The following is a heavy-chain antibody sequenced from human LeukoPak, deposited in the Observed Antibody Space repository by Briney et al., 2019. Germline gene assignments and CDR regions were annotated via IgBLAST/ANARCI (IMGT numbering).Heavy chain of an antibody. CDR3: ARVSSGWLNY. D-gene: IGHD6-19*01. Sequence: HPGGSLRLSCAASGFTVSSNYMSWVRQAPGKGLEWVSVIYSGGSTYYADSVKGRFTISRDNSKNTLYLQMNSLRAEDTAVYYCARVSSGWLNYWGQGTLVTVSS. V-gene: IGHV3-53*01. CDR2: IYSGGST. J-gene: IGHJ4*02. CDR1: GFTVSSNY.